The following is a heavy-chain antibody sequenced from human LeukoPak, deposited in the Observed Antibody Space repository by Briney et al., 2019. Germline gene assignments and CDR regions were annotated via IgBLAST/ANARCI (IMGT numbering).Heavy chain of an antibody. CDR1: GGSISSSSYY. V-gene: IGHV4-39*07. Sequence: PSETLSLTCTVSGGSISSSSYYWGWIRQPPGKGLEWIGSIYYSGSTYYNPSLKSRVTISVDTSKNQFSLKLSSVTAADTAVYYCARASWPLTGGGNDYWGQGTLVTVSS. D-gene: IGHD7-27*01. J-gene: IGHJ4*02. CDR3: ARASWPLTGGGNDY. CDR2: IYYSGST.